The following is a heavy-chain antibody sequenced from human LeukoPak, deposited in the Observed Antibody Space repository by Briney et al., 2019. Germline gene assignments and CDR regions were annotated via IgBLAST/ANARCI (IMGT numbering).Heavy chain of an antibody. CDR3: ARGRIAAPDYYFDY. CDR1: GFTVSSNY. D-gene: IGHD6-13*01. CDR2: IYSGGDT. V-gene: IGHV3-53*01. Sequence: GGSLRLPCAASGFTVSSNYMSWVRQAPGKGLEWVSVIYSGGDTYYADSVKGRFTISRDNSKNTLYLQMNSLRAEDTAVYYCARGRIAAPDYYFDYWGQGTLVTVSS. J-gene: IGHJ4*02.